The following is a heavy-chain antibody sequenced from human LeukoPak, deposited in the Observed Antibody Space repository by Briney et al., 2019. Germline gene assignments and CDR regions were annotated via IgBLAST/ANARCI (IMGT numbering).Heavy chain of an antibody. Sequence: GSLRLSCAASGFIFNTFWMNWVRLTPGKGLEWVAKINQDGSDMYYVDSVKGRFFVSRDNARNLVYLQMNSLRVDDTAVYYCARDFPGIGRGTFDFWGQGTIIIVSS. D-gene: IGHD3-10*01. J-gene: IGHJ3*01. V-gene: IGHV3-7*03. CDR3: ARDFPGIGRGTFDF. CDR2: INQDGSDM. CDR1: GFIFNTFW.